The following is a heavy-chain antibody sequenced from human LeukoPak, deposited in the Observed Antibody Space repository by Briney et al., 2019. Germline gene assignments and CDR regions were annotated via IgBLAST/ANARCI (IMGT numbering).Heavy chain of an antibody. V-gene: IGHV4-4*02. Sequence: SETLSLTCAVSGVSISSSNWWSWVRQPSGKGLEWIGEIYHSGSTNYKSSLKSRVTISVDKSKNQFSLKLSSVTAADTAMYYCAKQSDTNGPGSWGQGTLVTVSS. D-gene: IGHD2-8*01. J-gene: IGHJ5*02. CDR3: AKQSDTNGPGS. CDR2: IYHSGST. CDR1: GVSISSSNW.